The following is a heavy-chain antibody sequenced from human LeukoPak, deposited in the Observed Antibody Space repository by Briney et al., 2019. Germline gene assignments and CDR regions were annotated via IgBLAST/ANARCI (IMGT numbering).Heavy chain of an antibody. Sequence: PSETLSLTCTVSGDSISSNNYYWSWIRQPPGKGLEWIGYIYYSGSTNYNPSLKSRVTISVDTSKNQFSLKLSSVTAADTAVYYCASTPYSSGYYGRLDYWGQGTLVTVSS. CDR3: ASTPYSSGYYGRLDY. J-gene: IGHJ4*02. CDR2: IYYSGST. V-gene: IGHV4-61*01. CDR1: GDSISSNNYY. D-gene: IGHD3-22*01.